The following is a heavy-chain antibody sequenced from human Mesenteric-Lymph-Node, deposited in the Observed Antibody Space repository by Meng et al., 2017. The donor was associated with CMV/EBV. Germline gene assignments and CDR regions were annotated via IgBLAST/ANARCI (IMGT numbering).Heavy chain of an antibody. Sequence: GESLKISCAASGFTFSTYEMNWVRQAPGKGLEWVSYITGSGSGKSYADSVKGRFSISRDNAQNSLYLHMNSLSAEDTAVYYCARDLRGEPRVYFDSWGQGTLVTVSS. D-gene: IGHD5/OR15-5a*01. V-gene: IGHV3-48*03. J-gene: IGHJ4*02. CDR2: ITGSGSGK. CDR3: ARDLRGEPRVYFDS. CDR1: GFTFSTYE.